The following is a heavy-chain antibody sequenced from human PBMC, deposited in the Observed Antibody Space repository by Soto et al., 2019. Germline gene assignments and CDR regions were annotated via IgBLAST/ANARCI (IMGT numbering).Heavy chain of an antibody. V-gene: IGHV1-69*04. CDR3: AREGLVLVPTTVNSDYYYYAMDV. Sequence: SVKVSCKTSGGTFSNDIITWVRQAPGQGLEWMGSIIPLLDIANYAQKFQGRVTITADESTSTVYMELSTLRPDDTAVYYCAREGLVLVPTTVNSDYYYYAMDVWGQGTTVTVSS. CDR2: IIPLLDIA. J-gene: IGHJ6*02. CDR1: GGTFSNDI. D-gene: IGHD4-17*01.